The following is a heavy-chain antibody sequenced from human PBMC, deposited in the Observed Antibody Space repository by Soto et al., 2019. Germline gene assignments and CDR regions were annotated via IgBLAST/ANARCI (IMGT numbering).Heavy chain of an antibody. CDR3: ARGSSGGRGLDY. Sequence: SETLSLTCAVYGGSFSGYYWSWIPQPTGKGLEWIGEINHSGSTNYNPSLKSRVTISVDTSKNQFSLKLTPVTAADTAVYYCARGSSGGRGLDYWGQGTLVTVSS. D-gene: IGHD6-19*01. V-gene: IGHV4-34*01. J-gene: IGHJ4*02. CDR2: INHSGST. CDR1: GGSFSGYY.